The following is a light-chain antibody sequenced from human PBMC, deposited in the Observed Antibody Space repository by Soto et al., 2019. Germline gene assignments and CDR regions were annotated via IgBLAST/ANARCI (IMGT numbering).Light chain of an antibody. CDR1: QSGLANY. CDR2: RTS. V-gene: IGKV3-20*01. CDR3: QRYGSWWT. Sequence: EIVLTQSPGTLSLSPGERATLSCRASQSGLANYIAWYQQKPGQAPRLLIYRTSHRATGIPDRFSGSGSGTDFTLSISRLEPEDFAVYYCQRYGSWWTFGHGTKVEIK. J-gene: IGKJ1*01.